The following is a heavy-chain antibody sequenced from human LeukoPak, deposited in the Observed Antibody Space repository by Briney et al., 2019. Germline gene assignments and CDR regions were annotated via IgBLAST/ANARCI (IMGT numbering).Heavy chain of an antibody. J-gene: IGHJ4*02. D-gene: IGHD1-26*01. V-gene: IGHV4-4*07. Sequence: SETLSLTCPVSGGSPTSYYWSGVRQPACKGLAWIGRIYTSGSTNYNPSLKSRVTMSVDTSRNQFSLKMSSVTATDTAVYYCARSGGSGTYYDGSFDYWGQGTLVTVSS. CDR2: IYTSGST. CDR1: GGSPTSYY. CDR3: ARSGGSGTYYDGSFDY.